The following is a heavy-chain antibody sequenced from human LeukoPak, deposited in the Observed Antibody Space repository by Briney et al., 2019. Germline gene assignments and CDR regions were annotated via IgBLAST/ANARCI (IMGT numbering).Heavy chain of an antibody. CDR1: GFTFSNYN. CDR3: AKTHGNGWYFDY. D-gene: IGHD6-19*01. V-gene: IGHV3-48*02. J-gene: IGHJ4*02. CDR2: ISSGGGAT. Sequence: GGSLRLPCAASGFTFSNYNMNWVRQAPGKGLEWVSYISSGGGATHYADSVKGRFTISRDNAKNSLYLQMNSLRDEDTALYSCAKTHGNGWYFDYWGQGNLVTVAS.